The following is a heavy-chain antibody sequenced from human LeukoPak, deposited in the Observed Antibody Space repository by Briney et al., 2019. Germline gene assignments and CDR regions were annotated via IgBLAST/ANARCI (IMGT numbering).Heavy chain of an antibody. CDR3: ARAANLCLDV. CDR2: ISSSSSYI. V-gene: IGHV3-21*01. Sequence: GGSLRLSCAASGFTFSSYSMNWVRQAPGKGLEWVSSISSSSSYIYYADSVKGRFTISRDNAQNSLYLQMNSLRAEDTAVYYCARAANLCLDVWGQGTTVAVSS. J-gene: IGHJ6*02. CDR1: GFTFSSYS.